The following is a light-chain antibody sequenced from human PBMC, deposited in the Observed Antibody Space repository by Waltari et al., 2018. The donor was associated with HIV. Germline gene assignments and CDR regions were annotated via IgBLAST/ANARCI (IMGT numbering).Light chain of an antibody. CDR3: AAWDDSLKGGA. CDR1: TSNIGGNT. J-gene: IGLJ1*01. CDR2: SNN. V-gene: IGLV1-44*01. Sequence: QSVLAQPPSASGTPGQRVTISCSGSTSNIGGNTVSWYQQLPGTAPKPLIYSNNQRPSGGPDRFSGSTSGTSASLVISGLQSEDEADYYCAAWDDSLKGGAFGPGTKVTVL.